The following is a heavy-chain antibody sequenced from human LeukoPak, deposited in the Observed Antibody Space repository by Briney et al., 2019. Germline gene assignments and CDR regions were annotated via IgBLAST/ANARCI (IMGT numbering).Heavy chain of an antibody. J-gene: IGHJ4*02. CDR2: VSRSSDYI. D-gene: IGHD6-13*01. V-gene: IGHV3-21*01. Sequence: GGSLRLSCAASGFTFSTYSMNWVRQAPGKGLEWVSSVSRSSDYIYYADSVKGRFTISRDNAKNSLYLQMNSLRAEDTAVYYCARIPRIAARIDYWGQGTLVTVSS. CDR1: GFTFSTYS. CDR3: ARIPRIAARIDY.